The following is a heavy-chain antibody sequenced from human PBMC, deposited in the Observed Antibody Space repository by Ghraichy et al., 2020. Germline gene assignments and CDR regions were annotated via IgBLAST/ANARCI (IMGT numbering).Heavy chain of an antibody. Sequence: GESLNISCATAGFTFSSYAMNWVRQAPGKGLEWVSSISGSGVSTVDRCYADFVKGRFTIFRDDSKNTLYLQLNSLRAEDTAVYYCPKARCTSHICVLPDSWGQGTLVTVSS. V-gene: IGHV3-23*01. CDR2: ISGSGVSTVDR. CDR1: GFTFSSYA. CDR3: PKARCTSHICVLPDS. J-gene: IGHJ4*02. D-gene: IGHD2-8*01.